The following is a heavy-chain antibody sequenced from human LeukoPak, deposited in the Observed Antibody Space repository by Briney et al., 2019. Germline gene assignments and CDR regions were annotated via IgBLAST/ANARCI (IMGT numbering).Heavy chain of an antibody. D-gene: IGHD2-2*01. CDR1: GGSISSYY. Sequence: SATLSLTCTVSGGSISSYYWSWIRQPPGKGLEWIGYIYHSGSTNYNPSLKSRVTISVDTSKKQFSLKLSSVTAADTAVYYCARQAYCSSTSCYGFDYWGQGILVTVSS. J-gene: IGHJ4*02. V-gene: IGHV4-59*08. CDR3: ARQAYCSSTSCYGFDY. CDR2: IYHSGST.